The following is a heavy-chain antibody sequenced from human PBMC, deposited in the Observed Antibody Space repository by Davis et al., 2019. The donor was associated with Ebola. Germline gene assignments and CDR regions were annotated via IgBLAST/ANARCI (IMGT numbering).Heavy chain of an antibody. CDR1: GFTLSSYS. CDR2: VTASGDST. Sequence: GESLKISCAASGFTLSSYSMGWVRQAPGKGLEWVSSVTASGDSTYYADSVKGRFTISRDNSKNTLYLQMNSLRAEDTAVYYCARGWDIVLLPATMAAAFDIWGQGTMVTVSS. CDR3: ARGWDIVLLPATMAAAFDI. J-gene: IGHJ3*02. D-gene: IGHD2-2*01. V-gene: IGHV3-23*01.